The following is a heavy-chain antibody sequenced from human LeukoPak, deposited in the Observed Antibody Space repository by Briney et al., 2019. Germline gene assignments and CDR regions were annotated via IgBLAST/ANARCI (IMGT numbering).Heavy chain of an antibody. Sequence: GGSLRLSCAASGFTFSSYSMNWVRQAPGKGLEWVSSISSCSTYRYYADSVKGRFTISRDNAKNSLYLQMNSLRAEDTAVYYCARDLTTLDYWGQGTLVTAS. CDR1: GFTFSSYS. CDR3: ARDLTTLDY. J-gene: IGHJ4*02. D-gene: IGHD1-1*01. CDR2: ISSCSTYR. V-gene: IGHV3-21*01.